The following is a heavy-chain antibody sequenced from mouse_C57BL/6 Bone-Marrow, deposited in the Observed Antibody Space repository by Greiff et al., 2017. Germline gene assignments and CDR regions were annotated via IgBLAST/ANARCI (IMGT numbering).Heavy chain of an antibody. CDR3: SRQVTTVLATKYFDV. D-gene: IGHD1-1*01. V-gene: IGHV5-9*01. CDR1: GFTFSSST. Sequence: EVNVVESGGGLVKPGGSLKLSCAASGFTFSSSTMSWFPPPPVQRLQWVAAISGGGGNTYYPDSVKGGFTISRDNDKNILYLQMSSLRSEDTALYYCSRQVTTVLATKYFDVWGTGTTVTVSS. J-gene: IGHJ1*03. CDR2: ISGGGGNT.